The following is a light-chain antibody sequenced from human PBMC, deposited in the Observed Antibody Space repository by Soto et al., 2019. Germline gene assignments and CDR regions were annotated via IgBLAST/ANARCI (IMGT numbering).Light chain of an antibody. Sequence: EIVMTQSPAALSVSPGERCTLSCRASQRVSSNLAWYQQKPGQAPRLLIYGASTRATGIPARFSGSGSGTEFTLTISSLQSEDFAVYYCQQYNNWPRTFGQGTKVDI. V-gene: IGKV3-15*01. J-gene: IGKJ1*01. CDR2: GAS. CDR1: QRVSSN. CDR3: QQYNNWPRT.